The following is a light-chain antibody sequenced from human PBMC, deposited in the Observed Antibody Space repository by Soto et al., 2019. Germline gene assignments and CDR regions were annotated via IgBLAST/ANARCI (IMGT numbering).Light chain of an antibody. Sequence: QPVLTQPPSVSGAPGQRVTLSCTGSSSNIGAGYDVHWYQQLPGAAPKLLIYGDTNRPSGVPDRFSGSKSGTSASLAITGLQAEDEADYHCQTYDSSLSGYVFGAGTKVTVL. CDR3: QTYDSSLSGYV. CDR1: SSNIGAGYD. J-gene: IGLJ1*01. CDR2: GDT. V-gene: IGLV1-40*01.